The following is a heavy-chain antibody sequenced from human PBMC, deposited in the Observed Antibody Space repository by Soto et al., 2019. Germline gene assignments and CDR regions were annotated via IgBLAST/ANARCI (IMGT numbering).Heavy chain of an antibody. J-gene: IGHJ3*02. V-gene: IGHV3-23*01. CDR2: ISGSGGST. CDR3: AKDPSYYYDSSGYRDDAFDI. Sequence: GGSLRLSCAASGFTFSSYAMSWVRQAPGKGLEWVSAISGSGGSTYYADSVKGRFTISRDNSKNTLYLQMNSLRAEDTAVYYCAKDPSYYYDSSGYRDDAFDIWGQGTMVTVSS. D-gene: IGHD3-22*01. CDR1: GFTFSSYA.